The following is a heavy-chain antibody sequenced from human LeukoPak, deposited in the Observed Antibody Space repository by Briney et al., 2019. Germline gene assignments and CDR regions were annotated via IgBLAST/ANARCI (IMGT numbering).Heavy chain of an antibody. CDR1: GGTFSSYT. D-gene: IGHD6-13*01. Sequence: ASVKVSCKASGGTFSSYTISWVRQAPGQGLEWMGRIIPILGIANYAQKFQGRVTITADESTSTAYMELSSLRSEDTAVYYCARGSSSWDWFDPWGQGTLVTVSS. CDR2: IIPILGIA. J-gene: IGHJ5*02. CDR3: ARGSSSWDWFDP. V-gene: IGHV1-69*02.